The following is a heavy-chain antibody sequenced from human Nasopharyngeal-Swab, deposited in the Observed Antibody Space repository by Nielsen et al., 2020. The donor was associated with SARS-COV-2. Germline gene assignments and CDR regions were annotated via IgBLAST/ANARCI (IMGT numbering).Heavy chain of an antibody. CDR1: GSSISSYY. V-gene: IGHV4-59*01. CDR3: ARMTVVVVAATPAFDI. J-gene: IGHJ3*02. D-gene: IGHD2-15*01. CDR2: IYYSGST. Sequence: SETLSLTCTVSGSSISSYYWSWIRQPPGKGLEWIGYIYYSGSTNYNPSLKSRVTISVDTSKNQFSLKLSSVTAADTAVYYCARMTVVVVAATPAFDIWGQGTMVTVSS.